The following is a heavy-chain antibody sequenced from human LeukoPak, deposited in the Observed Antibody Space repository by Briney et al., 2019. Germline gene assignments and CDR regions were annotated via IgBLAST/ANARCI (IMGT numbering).Heavy chain of an antibody. CDR1: GFTFSSYS. D-gene: IGHD7-27*01. CDR2: ISSSSSYI. J-gene: IGHJ5*02. V-gene: IGHV3-21*01. CDR3: ARDGESVANWFDP. Sequence: PGGSLRLSCAASGFTFSSYSMNWVRQAPGKGLEWVSSISSSSSYIYYADSVKGRFTISRDNARNSLYLQMNSLRAEDTAVYYCARDGESVANWFDPWGQGTLVTVSS.